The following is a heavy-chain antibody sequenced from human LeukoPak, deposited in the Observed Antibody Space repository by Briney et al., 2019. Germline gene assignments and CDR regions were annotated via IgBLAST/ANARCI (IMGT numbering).Heavy chain of an antibody. CDR1: GFTFSSYG. Sequence: GGSLRLSCAASGFTFSSYGMHWVRQAAGKGLEWVAVISYDGSNKYYADSVKGRFTISRDNSKNTLYLQMNSLRAEDTAVYYCAKPLSGRAFDYWGQGTLVTVSS. V-gene: IGHV3-30*18. D-gene: IGHD3-10*01. CDR2: ISYDGSNK. CDR3: AKPLSGRAFDY. J-gene: IGHJ4*02.